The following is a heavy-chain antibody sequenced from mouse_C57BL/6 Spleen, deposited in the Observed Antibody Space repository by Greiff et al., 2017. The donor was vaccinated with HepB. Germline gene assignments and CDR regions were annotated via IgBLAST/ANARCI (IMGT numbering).Heavy chain of an antibody. Sequence: EVKLVESGGDLVKPGGSLKLSCAASGFTFSSYGMSWVRQTPDKRLEWVATISSGGSYTYYPDSVKGRFTISRDNAKNTLYLQMSSLKSEDTAMYYCAREGHDYDGAWFAYWGQGTLVTVSA. CDR2: ISSGGSYT. J-gene: IGHJ3*01. V-gene: IGHV5-6*01. CDR3: AREGHDYDGAWFAY. D-gene: IGHD2-4*01. CDR1: GFTFSSYG.